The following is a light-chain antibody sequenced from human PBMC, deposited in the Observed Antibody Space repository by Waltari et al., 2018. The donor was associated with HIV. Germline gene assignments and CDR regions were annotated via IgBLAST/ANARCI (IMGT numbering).Light chain of an antibody. CDR2: EVS. CDR1: SSDIGGHNY. Sequence: QSALTQPASVSGSPGQSITISCTGTSSDIGGHNYVSWYQQHPGKAPKLMIYEVSNRLSGVSNRFAGSKSGTSASLTISGLQPEDEPDYYCGSYTTSSTPYVLGTGTQVTVL. CDR3: GSYTTSSTPYV. V-gene: IGLV2-14*01. J-gene: IGLJ1*01.